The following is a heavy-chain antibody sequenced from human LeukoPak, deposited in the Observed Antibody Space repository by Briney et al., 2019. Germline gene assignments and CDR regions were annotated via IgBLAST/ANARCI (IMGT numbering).Heavy chain of an antibody. Sequence: SVKVSCKASGGTFSSYAISWVRQAPGQGLEWMGGIIPIFGTANYAQKFQGRVTITADKSTSTAYMELSSLRSEDTAVYYCARGSFDGSGNPNAFDIWGQGTMVTVSS. CDR1: GGTFSSYA. CDR2: IIPIFGTA. D-gene: IGHD3-10*01. V-gene: IGHV1-69*06. J-gene: IGHJ3*02. CDR3: ARGSFDGSGNPNAFDI.